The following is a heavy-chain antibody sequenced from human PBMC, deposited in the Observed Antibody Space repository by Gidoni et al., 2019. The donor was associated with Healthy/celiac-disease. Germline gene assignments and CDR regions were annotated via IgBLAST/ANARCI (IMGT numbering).Heavy chain of an antibody. Sequence: QVQLQESGPGLVKPSQTLSLTCTGSGGSISSGSYYWSWIRQPAGKGLEWIGRIYTSGSTNYNPSLKSRVTMSVDTSKNQFSLKLSSVTAADTAVYYCARWYSGSYSFDYWGQGTLVTVSS. J-gene: IGHJ4*02. V-gene: IGHV4-61*02. CDR3: ARWYSGSYSFDY. CDR1: GGSISSGSYY. D-gene: IGHD1-26*01. CDR2: IYTSGST.